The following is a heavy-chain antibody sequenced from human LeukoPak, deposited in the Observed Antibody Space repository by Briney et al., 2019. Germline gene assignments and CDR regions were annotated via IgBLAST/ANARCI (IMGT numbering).Heavy chain of an antibody. V-gene: IGHV1-8*01. D-gene: IGHD6-13*01. CDR3: ARGSRKYSSSCGY. Sequence: ASVKVSCKASGYTFTSYDINWVRQATGQGLEWMGWMNPNSGNTGYAQKFQGRVTMTRNTSISTAYMELSSLRSKDTAVYYRARGSRKYSSSCGYWGQGTLVTVSS. CDR2: MNPNSGNT. CDR1: GYTFTSYD. J-gene: IGHJ4*02.